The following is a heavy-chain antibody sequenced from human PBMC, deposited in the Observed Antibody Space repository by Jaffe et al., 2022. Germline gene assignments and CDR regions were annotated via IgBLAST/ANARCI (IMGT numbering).Heavy chain of an antibody. CDR2: INHSGST. CDR1: GGSFSGYY. CDR3: ARGGYSYGLFPYYYYMDV. Sequence: QVQLQQWGAGLLKPSETLSLTCAVYGGSFSGYYWSWIRQPPGKGLEWIGEINHSGSTNYNPSLKSRVTISVDTSKNQFSLKLSSVTAADTAVYYCARGGYSYGLFPYYYYMDVWGKGTTVTVSS. J-gene: IGHJ6*03. V-gene: IGHV4-34*01. D-gene: IGHD5-18*01.